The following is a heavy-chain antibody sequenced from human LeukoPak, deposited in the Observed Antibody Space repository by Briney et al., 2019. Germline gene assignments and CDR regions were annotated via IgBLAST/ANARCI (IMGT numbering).Heavy chain of an antibody. V-gene: IGHV3-53*01. J-gene: IGHJ5*02. CDR3: ATRRFPSWFDP. Sequence: GGSLRLSCAASGFTVSSNYMSWVRQAPGKGLEWVSVIYSGGSTYYADSVKGRFTISRDNSKNTLYLQMNSLRAEDTAVYYCATRRFPSWFDPRGQGTLVTVSS. CDR1: GFTVSSNY. D-gene: IGHD3-16*01. CDR2: IYSGGST.